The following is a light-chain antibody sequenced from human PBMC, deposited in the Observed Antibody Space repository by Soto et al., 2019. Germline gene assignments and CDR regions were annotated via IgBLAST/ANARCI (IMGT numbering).Light chain of an antibody. V-gene: IGKV1-9*01. Sequence: DIQMTQSPSILSASVGDRVTITCRASQSISSWLAWYQQKPGKAPNLLIYAASTLQSGVPSRFSGSGSGTEFTLTISSLQPEDFATYYCQQLNSYPLTFGGGTKLDIK. CDR1: QSISSW. J-gene: IGKJ4*01. CDR2: AAS. CDR3: QQLNSYPLT.